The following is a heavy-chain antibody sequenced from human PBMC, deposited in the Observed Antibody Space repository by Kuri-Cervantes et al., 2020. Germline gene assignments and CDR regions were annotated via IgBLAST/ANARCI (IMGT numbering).Heavy chain of an antibody. Sequence: KVSCKGSGYSFTSYWIGWVRQMPGKGLEWMGIIYPGDSDTRYGPSFQGQVTISADKSISTAYLQWSSLKASDTAMYYCASANWGSLSGAFDIWGQGTMVTVSS. V-gene: IGHV5-51*01. D-gene: IGHD7-27*01. CDR2: IYPGDSDT. CDR3: ASANWGSLSGAFDI. J-gene: IGHJ3*02. CDR1: GYSFTSYW.